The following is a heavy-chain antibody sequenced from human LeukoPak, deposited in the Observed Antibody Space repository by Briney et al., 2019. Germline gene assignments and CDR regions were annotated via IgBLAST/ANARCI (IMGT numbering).Heavy chain of an antibody. J-gene: IGHJ3*02. CDR3: ARRRPTMIVVVTHKPDAFDI. CDR2: IYYSGST. CDR1: VGSISSSSYY. D-gene: IGHD3-22*01. Sequence: PSETLCLTRTVSVGSISSSSYYCGWVRPPPGKGLEWIGSIYYSGSTYYNPSLKSRVTISVDTSKNQFSLKLSSVTAADTAVYYCARRRPTMIVVVTHKPDAFDIWGQGTMVTVSS. V-gene: IGHV4-39*01.